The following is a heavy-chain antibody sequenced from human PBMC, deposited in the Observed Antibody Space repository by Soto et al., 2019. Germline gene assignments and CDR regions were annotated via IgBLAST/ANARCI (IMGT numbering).Heavy chain of an antibody. CDR1: GYTFTSYG. V-gene: IGHV1-18*04. Sequence: ASVKVSCKASGYTFTSYGISWVRQAPGQGLEWMGWISAYNGNTNYAQKLQGRVTMTTDTSTSTAYMELRSLRSDDTAVHYCARGRITSEGYYYYGMDVWGQGTTVTVSS. CDR3: ARGRITSEGYYYYGMDV. J-gene: IGHJ6*02. D-gene: IGHD3-16*01. CDR2: ISAYNGNT.